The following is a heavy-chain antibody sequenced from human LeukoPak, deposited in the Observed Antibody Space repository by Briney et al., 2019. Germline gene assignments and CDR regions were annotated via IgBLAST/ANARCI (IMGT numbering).Heavy chain of an antibody. J-gene: IGHJ6*02. D-gene: IGHD6-13*01. V-gene: IGHV3-21*04. Sequence: GSLRLSCAASGFTFSSYSMNWVRQAPGKGLEWVSSISSSSSYIYYADSVKGRFTISKDNSKNTVYLQMSSLRVDDTAVYYCAKAASSSWPSYYYGMDVWGQGTTVTVSS. CDR2: ISSSSSYI. CDR1: GFTFSSYS. CDR3: AKAASSSWPSYYYGMDV.